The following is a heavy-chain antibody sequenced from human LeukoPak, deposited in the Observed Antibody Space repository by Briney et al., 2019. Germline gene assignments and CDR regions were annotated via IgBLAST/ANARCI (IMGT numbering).Heavy chain of an antibody. CDR1: GGSFSGYY. V-gene: IGHV4-34*01. Sequence: SETLSLTCAVYGGSFSGYYWSWIRQPPGKGLEWIGEINHSGSTNYNPSLKSRVTISVDTSKNQFSLKLSSVTAADTAVYYCARRVRAYCSGGSCYDDWYFDLWGRGTLVTVSS. CDR2: INHSGST. D-gene: IGHD2-15*01. CDR3: ARRVRAYCSGGSCYDDWYFDL. J-gene: IGHJ2*01.